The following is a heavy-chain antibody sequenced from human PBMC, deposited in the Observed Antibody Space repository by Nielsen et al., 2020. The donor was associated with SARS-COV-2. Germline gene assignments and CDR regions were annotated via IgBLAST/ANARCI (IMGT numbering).Heavy chain of an antibody. CDR2: IYHRGST. D-gene: IGHD6-13*01. J-gene: IGHJ2*01. Sequence: SETLSLTCAVSGGSISSNNWWSWVRPPPGQGLEWIGEIYHRGSTNYSPSLKTRVTISVDTSKNQFSLKLNSVTAADTAVYYCARSIIAAAGRNWYFDLWGRGTLVTVSS. CDR3: ARSIIAAAGRNWYFDL. V-gene: IGHV4-4*02. CDR1: GGSISSNNW.